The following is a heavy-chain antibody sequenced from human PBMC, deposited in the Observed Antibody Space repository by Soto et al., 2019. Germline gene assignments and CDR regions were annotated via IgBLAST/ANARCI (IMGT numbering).Heavy chain of an antibody. CDR1: GGSVSNSNYY. V-gene: IGHV4-39*01. Sequence: SETLSLTCTVSGGSVSNSNYYWGWIRQSPGKGLEWIGSVYYRGRSYSKSSVKSRVTISVDTSKNQFSLNLNSVTASDAAVYYCVSQRTSVLTQAYFDYWGPGALVTVS. CDR3: VSQRTSVLTQAYFDY. J-gene: IGHJ4*02. CDR2: VYYRGRS. D-gene: IGHD2-8*01.